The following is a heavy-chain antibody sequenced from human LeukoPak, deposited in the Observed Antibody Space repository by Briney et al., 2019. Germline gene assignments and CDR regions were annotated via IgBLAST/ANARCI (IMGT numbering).Heavy chain of an antibody. J-gene: IGHJ6*02. CDR3: ACPTPTDYYYGTDF. CDR2: INHSGST. D-gene: IGHD1-1*01. V-gene: IGHV4-34*01. CDR1: GGSFSGYY. Sequence: SETLSLTCAVYGGSFSGYYWSWIRQPPGKGLEWLGDINHSGSTNYNPSLERRITISEDASKNQFPLKLSSVTAADTAEYYSACPTPTDYYYGTDFWGQGTTVTVSS.